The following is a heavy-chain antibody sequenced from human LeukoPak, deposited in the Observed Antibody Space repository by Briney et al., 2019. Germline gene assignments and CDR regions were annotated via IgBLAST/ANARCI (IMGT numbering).Heavy chain of an antibody. D-gene: IGHD6-13*01. CDR2: IYYSGST. CDR1: GGSISSYY. J-gene: IGHJ4*02. CDR3: ARVYSSSWYDVGEYYFDY. Sequence: PSETLSLTCTVSGGSISSYYWSWIRQPPGKGLEWIGYIYYSGSTNYSPSLKSRVTISVDTSKNQFSLKLSSVTAADTAVYYCARVYSSSWYDVGEYYFDYWGQGTLVTVSS. V-gene: IGHV4-59*08.